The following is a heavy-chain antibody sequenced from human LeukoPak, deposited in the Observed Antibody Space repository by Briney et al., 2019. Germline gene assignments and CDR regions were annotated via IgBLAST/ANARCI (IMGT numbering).Heavy chain of an antibody. V-gene: IGHV1-2*02. Sequence: ASVKVSCKTSGYTLTGYYMHWVRQAPGQGLEWMGSINPNSGGTNYAQKFQGRVTMTRDTSISTAYMELSRLRSDDTAVYYCATYDQWLPHGFDPWGQGTLVTVSS. CDR3: ATYDQWLPHGFDP. CDR1: GYTLTGYY. CDR2: INPNSGGT. J-gene: IGHJ5*02. D-gene: IGHD6-19*01.